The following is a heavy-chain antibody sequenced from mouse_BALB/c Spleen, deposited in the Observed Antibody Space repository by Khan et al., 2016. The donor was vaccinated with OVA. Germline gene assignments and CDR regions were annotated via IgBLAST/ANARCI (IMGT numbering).Heavy chain of an antibody. CDR2: NKPSTGYT. J-gene: IGHJ2*01. CDR3: ARRGLRWDFDY. D-gene: IGHD1-1*01. V-gene: IGHV1-4*02. Sequence: VQLQQSGAELAKPGASVKMSCKATGYTFINYWILWVKQRSGQDQVWFGYNKPSTGYTEYNQYFKNKTTFTADKSSSTAFLQLSSLTSEDSAVYYCARRGLRWDFDYWGQGTTLTVSS. CDR1: GYTFINYW.